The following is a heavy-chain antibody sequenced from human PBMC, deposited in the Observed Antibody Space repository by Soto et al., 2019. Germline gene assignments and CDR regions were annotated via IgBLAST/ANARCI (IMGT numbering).Heavy chain of an antibody. CDR1: GFTFSSYG. Sequence: QVQLVESGGGVVQPGRSLRLSCAASGFTFSSYGMHWVRQAPGKGLEWVAVISYDGSNKYYADSVKGRFTISRDNSKNPLYLQMNSLRAEDTAVYYCAKALPRYCSSTSCYQGAFDIWGQGTIVTVSS. CDR3: AKALPRYCSSTSCYQGAFDI. J-gene: IGHJ3*02. CDR2: ISYDGSNK. D-gene: IGHD2-2*01. V-gene: IGHV3-30*18.